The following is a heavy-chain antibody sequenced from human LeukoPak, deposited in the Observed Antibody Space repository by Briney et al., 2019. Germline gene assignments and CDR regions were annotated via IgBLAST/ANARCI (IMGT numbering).Heavy chain of an antibody. V-gene: IGHV1-2*04. CDR2: INPNSGGT. Sequence: ASVKVSCKASGYTFTGYYMHWVRQAPGQGLEWMGWINPNSGGTNYAQKFQVWVTMTRDTSISTAYMELSRLRSDDTAVYYCARATGDNWFDPWGQGTLVTVSS. CDR3: ARATGDNWFDP. CDR1: GYTFTGYY. J-gene: IGHJ5*02. D-gene: IGHD1-1*01.